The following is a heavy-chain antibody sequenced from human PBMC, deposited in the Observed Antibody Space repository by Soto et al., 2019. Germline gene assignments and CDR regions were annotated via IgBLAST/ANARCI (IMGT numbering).Heavy chain of an antibody. CDR2: IKSRASGETI. CDR3: SPDHAGEGY. CDR1: GFTISDAW. V-gene: IGHV3-15*07. J-gene: IGHJ4*02. Sequence: EVQLVESGGGLVEPGGSLRLSCAVAGFTISDAWMNWVRQAPGKGLEWVGRIKSRASGETIDYGAPVKGRFTISRDDSKNTLYLQMHGLKIEDTAVYYCSPDHAGEGYWGQGTLVSVSS. D-gene: IGHD4-17*01.